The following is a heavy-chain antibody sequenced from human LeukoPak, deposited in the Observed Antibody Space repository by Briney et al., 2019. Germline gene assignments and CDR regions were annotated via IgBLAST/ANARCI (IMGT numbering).Heavy chain of an antibody. Sequence: ASVKVSCKASGYTFTAYYMHWVRQAPGQGLEWMGWIDPNGGGTNYAQQFQGRVTMTRDTSISTAYMELSSLTSDDTAVYYCARPLSTYQFYFHTWGQGTLLTVSS. CDR2: IDPNGGGT. D-gene: IGHD3-16*02. CDR3: ARPLSTYQFYFHT. CDR1: GYTFTAYY. J-gene: IGHJ4*02. V-gene: IGHV1-2*02.